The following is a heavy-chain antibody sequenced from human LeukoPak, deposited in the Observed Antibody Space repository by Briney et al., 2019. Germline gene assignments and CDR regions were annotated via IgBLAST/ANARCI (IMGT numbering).Heavy chain of an antibody. CDR3: TRDLDGDSSSWYGGCDFDY. Sequence: PGGSLRLSCTASGFTFGDYAMSWFRQAPGKGLEWVGFIRSKAYGGTTEYAASVKGRFTISRDDSKSIAYLQMNSLKTEDTAVYYCTRDLDGDSSSWYGGCDFDYWGQGTLVTVSS. CDR1: GFTFGDYA. J-gene: IGHJ4*02. D-gene: IGHD6-13*01. CDR2: IRSKAYGGTT. V-gene: IGHV3-49*03.